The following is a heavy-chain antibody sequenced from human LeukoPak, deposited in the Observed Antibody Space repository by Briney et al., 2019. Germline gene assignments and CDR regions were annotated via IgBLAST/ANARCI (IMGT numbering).Heavy chain of an antibody. CDR2: ITGGGFVS. CDR1: GFTFSSYA. D-gene: IGHD2-21*02. V-gene: IGHV3-23*01. Sequence: GGSLRLSCAASGFTFSSYAMTWVRQSPGMGLEWVATITGGGFVSFYADSVKGRFTISRDNSKNTLYLQMNSLRAEDTAVYYCAMPIVVVTATPGGGDYWGQGTLVTVSS. J-gene: IGHJ4*02. CDR3: AMPIVVVTATPGGGDY.